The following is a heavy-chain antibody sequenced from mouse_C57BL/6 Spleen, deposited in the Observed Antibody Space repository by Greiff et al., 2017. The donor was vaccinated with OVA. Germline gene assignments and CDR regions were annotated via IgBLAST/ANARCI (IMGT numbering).Heavy chain of an antibody. CDR1: GYTFTSYW. V-gene: IGHV1-69*01. CDR3: ARLGTTVPN. J-gene: IGHJ2*01. D-gene: IGHD1-1*01. Sequence: QVQLQQPGAELVMPGASVKLSCKASGYTFTSYWMHWVKQRPGQGLEWIGEIDPSDSNTNYNQKFKGKSTLTVDKSSSTAYMQLSSLTSEDSAVYYCARLGTTVPNWGQGTTLTVSS. CDR2: IDPSDSNT.